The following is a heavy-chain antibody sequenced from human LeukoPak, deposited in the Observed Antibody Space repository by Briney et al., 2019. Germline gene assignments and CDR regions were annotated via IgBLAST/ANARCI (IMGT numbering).Heavy chain of an antibody. D-gene: IGHD2-2*01. CDR3: AKGGGPYHLPTDY. CDR1: GFTFSSYA. Sequence: GGSLRLSRAASGFTFSSYAMNWVRQAPGKGLEWVSAITSAGNTYYADSVKGRFTISRDSSKNTLYLQMNSLRSEDTAVYYCAKGGGPYHLPTDYWGQGTLVTVSS. V-gene: IGHV3-23*01. J-gene: IGHJ4*02. CDR2: ITSAGNT.